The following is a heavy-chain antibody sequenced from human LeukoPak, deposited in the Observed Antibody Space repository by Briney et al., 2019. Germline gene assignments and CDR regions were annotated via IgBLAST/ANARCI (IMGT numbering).Heavy chain of an antibody. CDR2: INHSGGT. J-gene: IGHJ4*02. CDR3: ARSIVVVPAASTFDY. Sequence: SETLSLTCAVYGGSFSGYYWSWIRQPPGKGLEWIGEINHSGGTNYNPSLKSRVTISVDTSKNQFSLKLSSVTAADTAVYYCARSIVVVPAASTFDYWGQGTLVTVSS. D-gene: IGHD2-2*01. CDR1: GGSFSGYY. V-gene: IGHV4-34*01.